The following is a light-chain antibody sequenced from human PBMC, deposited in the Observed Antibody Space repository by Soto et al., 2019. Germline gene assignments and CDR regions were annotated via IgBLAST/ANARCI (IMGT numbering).Light chain of an antibody. V-gene: IGKV3-15*01. CDR2: GAS. CDR3: QQYNSYSRT. Sequence: EIVMTQAPATLSVSLGERGTISCRASQSVSSNLAWYQQKPGQAPRLLIYGASTRATGIPARFSGSGSGTEFTLTISSLQSEDFAVYYCQQYNSYSRTFGPGTKVDIK. CDR1: QSVSSN. J-gene: IGKJ3*01.